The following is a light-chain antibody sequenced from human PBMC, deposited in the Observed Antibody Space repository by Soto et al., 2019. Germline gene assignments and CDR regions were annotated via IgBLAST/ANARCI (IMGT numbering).Light chain of an antibody. CDR2: GAS. CDR1: QSVSSN. J-gene: IGKJ5*01. V-gene: IGKV3-15*01. CDR3: QHYGTSPEVT. Sequence: EIVMTQSPATLSVSPGERATLSCRASQSVSSNLAWYQQKPGQAPRLVIYGASTRATGFPARFSGSGSGTEFTLTISSLQPEDFAVYYCQHYGTSPEVTFGQGTRLEIK.